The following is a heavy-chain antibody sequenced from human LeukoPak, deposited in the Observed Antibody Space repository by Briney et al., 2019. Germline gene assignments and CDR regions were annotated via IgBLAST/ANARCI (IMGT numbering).Heavy chain of an antibody. CDR2: INPSGGST. V-gene: IGHV1-46*01. J-gene: IGHJ5*02. CDR1: GYTFTSYY. CDR3: ARGPAIHHSSGRHNWFDP. D-gene: IGHD6-19*01. Sequence: GASVKVSCTASGYTFTSYYMHWVRQAPGQGLEWMGIINPSGGSTSYAQKFQGRVTMTRDTSTSTVYMELSSLRSEDTAVYYCARGPAIHHSSGRHNWFDPWGQGTLVTVSS.